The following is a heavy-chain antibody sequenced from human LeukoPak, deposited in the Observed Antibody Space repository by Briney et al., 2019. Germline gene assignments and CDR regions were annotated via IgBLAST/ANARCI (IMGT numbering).Heavy chain of an antibody. Sequence: GGSLRLSCVVSGLTFRSYWMTWVGQAPRKGPEWVANIKYDGSEKYYVDSVEGRFTIARDNAKNSLFLEMNSLRADDTAVYYCAKIEGSSWNLRDYYYYMDVWGKGTTVTVSS. CDR1: GLTFRSYW. D-gene: IGHD1-1*01. CDR3: AKIEGSSWNLRDYYYYMDV. CDR2: IKYDGSEK. J-gene: IGHJ6*03. V-gene: IGHV3-7*01.